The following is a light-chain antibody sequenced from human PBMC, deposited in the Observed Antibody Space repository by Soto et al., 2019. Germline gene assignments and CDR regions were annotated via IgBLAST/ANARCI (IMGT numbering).Light chain of an antibody. CDR3: QHYNDLPLT. Sequence: EKVMTQSPATLSASPGERVTLSCRASQSVVTNLAWYQQKPGQAPRLLISGASTRATGIPDRFIGSGSGTEFTLTIPSLQSEDFAVYYCQHYNDLPLTFGQGTKVEIK. CDR2: GAS. CDR1: QSVVTN. J-gene: IGKJ1*01. V-gene: IGKV3-15*01.